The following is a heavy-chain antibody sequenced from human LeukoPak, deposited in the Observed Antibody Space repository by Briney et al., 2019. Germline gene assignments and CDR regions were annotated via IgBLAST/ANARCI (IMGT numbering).Heavy chain of an antibody. CDR2: MNPNSGNT. CDR1: GYTFTSYD. V-gene: IGHV1-8*03. CDR3: ARGYNYGGSSGYYFSSTWFDP. D-gene: IGHD3-22*01. J-gene: IGHJ5*02. Sequence: ASVKVSCKASGYTFTSYDINWVRQATGQGLEWMGWMNPNSGNTGYAQKFQGRVTITRNTSISTAYMELSSLRSEYTAVYYCARGYNYGGSSGYYFSSTWFDPWGQGTLVTVSS.